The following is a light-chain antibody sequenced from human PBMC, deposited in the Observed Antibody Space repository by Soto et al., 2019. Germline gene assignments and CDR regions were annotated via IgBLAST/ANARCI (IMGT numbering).Light chain of an antibody. V-gene: IGKV3-20*01. Sequence: IVLTQSPGTLSLSPGERATLSCRASQNVRDSYLAWYQQKPGQAPSLLLYDPSTRATGVPDRGSGSGSGTDFALTISSVEPEDFALYFCQQYGSSPWTFGQGTKVEI. CDR2: DPS. CDR1: QNVRDSY. J-gene: IGKJ1*01. CDR3: QQYGSSPWT.